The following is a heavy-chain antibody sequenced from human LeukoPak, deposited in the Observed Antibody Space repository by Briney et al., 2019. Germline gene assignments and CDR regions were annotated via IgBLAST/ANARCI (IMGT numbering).Heavy chain of an antibody. CDR2: ISYDGTNK. D-gene: IGHD2-15*01. V-gene: IGHV3-30-3*01. J-gene: IGHJ6*02. CDR1: GFTFNNYA. CDR3: AKDIVVVVAATQPSYYYYGMDV. Sequence: PPGGSLRLSCAASGFTFNNYAMHWVRQAPGKGLEWVAVISYDGTNKYYADSVKGRLTISRDNSENTLYLQKNSLRAEDTALYYCAKDIVVVVAATQPSYYYYGMDVWGQGTTVTVSS.